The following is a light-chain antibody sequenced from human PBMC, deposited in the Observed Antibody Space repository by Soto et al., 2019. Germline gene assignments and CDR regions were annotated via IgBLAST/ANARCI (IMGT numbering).Light chain of an antibody. CDR1: QSLSSSY. CDR3: QQYGSSWT. CDR2: GSS. Sequence: ETVLTQSPGTLSLSPGERATLSCRASQSLSSSYLAWYQQKPGQAPRLLIYGSSSRATGIPDRFSGSGSGTDFTLTISRLEPEDFAVYYCQQYGSSWTFSQGTKVDIK. V-gene: IGKV3-20*01. J-gene: IGKJ1*01.